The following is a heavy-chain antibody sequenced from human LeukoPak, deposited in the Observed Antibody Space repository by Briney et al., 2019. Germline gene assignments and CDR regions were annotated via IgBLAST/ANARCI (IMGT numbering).Heavy chain of an antibody. D-gene: IGHD6-13*01. CDR2: IYSDGST. Sequence: GGSLRLSCAASGFTVSSNYMSWVRQAPGKGLEWVSVIYSDGSTYYADSVKGRFTISRDNSKNTLYLQMNSLRAEDTAVYYCARDHSSSWYFGYWGQGTLVTVSS. V-gene: IGHV3-53*01. CDR1: GFTVSSNY. CDR3: ARDHSSSWYFGY. J-gene: IGHJ4*02.